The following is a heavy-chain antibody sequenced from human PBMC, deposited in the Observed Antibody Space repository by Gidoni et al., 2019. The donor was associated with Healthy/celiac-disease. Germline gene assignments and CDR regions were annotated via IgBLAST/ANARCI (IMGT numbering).Heavy chain of an antibody. CDR1: GGSFSGYY. J-gene: IGHJ4*02. Sequence: QVQLQQWGAGLLKPSETLSLTCAVYGGSFSGYYWSWIRQPPGKGLEWIGEINHSGSTNYNPSLKSRVTISVDTSKNQFSLKLSSVTAADTAVYYCARGRVATTRVDYWGQGTLVTVSS. D-gene: IGHD5-12*01. CDR2: INHSGST. CDR3: ARGRVATTRVDY. V-gene: IGHV4-34*01.